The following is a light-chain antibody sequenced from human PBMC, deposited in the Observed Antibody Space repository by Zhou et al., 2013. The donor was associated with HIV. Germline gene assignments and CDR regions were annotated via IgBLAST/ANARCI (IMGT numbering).Light chain of an antibody. CDR1: SSNIGNNF. CDR2: DNN. CDR3: QSYDSSLSGFV. V-gene: IGLV1-51*01. Sequence: QSVLTQPPSVSAAPGQKVTISCSGGSSNIGNNFVSWYQQLPGTAPKLLIYDNNKRPSGIPDRFSGSKSGTSASLAITGLQAEDEADYYCQSYDSSLSGFVFGTGTKVTV. J-gene: IGLJ1*01.